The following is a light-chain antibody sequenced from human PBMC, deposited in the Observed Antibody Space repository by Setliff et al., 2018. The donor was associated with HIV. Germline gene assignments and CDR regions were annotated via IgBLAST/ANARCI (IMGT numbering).Light chain of an antibody. CDR3: SSYTTSSTEV. CDR2: SIS. Sequence: QSALTQPASVSGSPGQSITISCTGTSSDIGTYDYVSWYQQYPGKAPKLMIYSISNRPSGVSIRFSDSKSGNTASLTISGLQAEDEADYYCSSYTTSSTEVFGTGTKVT. J-gene: IGLJ1*01. V-gene: IGLV2-14*03. CDR1: SSDIGTYDY.